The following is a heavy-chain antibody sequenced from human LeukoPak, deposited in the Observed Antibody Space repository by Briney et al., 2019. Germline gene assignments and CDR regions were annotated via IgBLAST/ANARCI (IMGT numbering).Heavy chain of an antibody. CDR3: ARDRGGGHMDV. J-gene: IGHJ6*03. CDR2: IGTTGDT. V-gene: IGHV3-13*01. D-gene: IGHD2-15*01. CDR1: GFIFSSYS. Sequence: GGSLRLSCAASGFIFSSYSMNWVRQATGKGLEWVSAIGTTGDTYYPGSVKGRFTISRENAKNSLYLQMNSLRAGDTAVYYCARDRGGGHMDVWGKGTTVTISS.